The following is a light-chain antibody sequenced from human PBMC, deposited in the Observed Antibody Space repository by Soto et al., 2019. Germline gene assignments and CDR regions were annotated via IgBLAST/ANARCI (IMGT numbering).Light chain of an antibody. V-gene: IGLV1-51*01. J-gene: IGLJ2*01. Sequence: QSALTQPPSVSAAPGQKVTISCSGSSSNIGNNYVSWYQQLPGTAPKLLINDNDKRPSGIPDRFSGSKSGTSATLGITGLQTGDEADYFCGTWDSGLSVVLFGGGTKLTVL. CDR3: GTWDSGLSVVL. CDR1: SSNIGNNY. CDR2: DND.